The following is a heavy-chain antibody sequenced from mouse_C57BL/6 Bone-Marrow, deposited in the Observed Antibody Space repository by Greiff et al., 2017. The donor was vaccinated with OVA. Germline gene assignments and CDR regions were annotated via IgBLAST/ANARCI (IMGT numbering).Heavy chain of an antibody. V-gene: IGHV2-6*01. CDR2: IWGVGST. D-gene: IGHD1-1*01. Sequence: VKLMESGPGLVAPSQSLSITCTVSGFSLTSYGVDWVRQSPGKGLEWLGVIWGVGSTNYNSALKSRLSISKDNSKSQVFLKMNSLQTDDTAMYYCASEITTVVDFDYWGQGTTLTVSS. J-gene: IGHJ2*01. CDR3: ASEITTVVDFDY. CDR1: GFSLTSYG.